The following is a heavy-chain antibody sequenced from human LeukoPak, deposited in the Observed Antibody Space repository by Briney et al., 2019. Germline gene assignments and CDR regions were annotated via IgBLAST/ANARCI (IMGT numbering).Heavy chain of an antibody. V-gene: IGHV4-59*12. Sequence: SETLSLTCTVSGGSISSYYWSWIRQPPGKGLEWIGYIYYSGSTNYNPSLKSRVTISVDTSKNQFSLNLRSVTAADTAVYYCAKVAKYYYVSETYFFFEHWGQGILVTVSS. J-gene: IGHJ4*02. CDR1: GGSISSYY. CDR2: IYYSGST. CDR3: AKVAKYYYVSETYFFFEH. D-gene: IGHD3-10*01.